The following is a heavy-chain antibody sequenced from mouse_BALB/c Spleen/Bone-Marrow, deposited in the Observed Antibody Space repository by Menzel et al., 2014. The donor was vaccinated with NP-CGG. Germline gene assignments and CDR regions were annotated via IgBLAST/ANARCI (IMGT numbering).Heavy chain of an antibody. CDR1: GYTSTSYW. V-gene: IGHV1-87*01. J-gene: IGHJ4*01. CDR3: ARYYYAMDY. CDR2: IYPGDGDT. Sequence: QVQLQHSGAELARPGASVKLSCKASGYTSTSYWMQWVKQRPGQGLEWIGAIYPGDGDTRYTQKFKGKATSTADKSSSTAYMQLSSLASEDSAVYYCARYYYAMDYWGQGTSVTVSS.